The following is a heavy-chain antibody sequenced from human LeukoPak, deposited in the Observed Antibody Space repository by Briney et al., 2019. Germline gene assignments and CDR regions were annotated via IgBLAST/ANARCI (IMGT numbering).Heavy chain of an antibody. CDR1: GFPFSSYW. J-gene: IGHJ5*02. CDR3: ARGVYGSGSS. CDR2: IKQDGSVK. D-gene: IGHD3-10*01. Sequence: GGSLRLSCAASGFPFSSYWMSWVRQAPGKGLEWVANIKQDGSVKYYVASVKGRFTISRDNAKNSLYLQMNSLRAEDTAVYYCARGVYGSGSSWGQGTLVTVSS. V-gene: IGHV3-7*02.